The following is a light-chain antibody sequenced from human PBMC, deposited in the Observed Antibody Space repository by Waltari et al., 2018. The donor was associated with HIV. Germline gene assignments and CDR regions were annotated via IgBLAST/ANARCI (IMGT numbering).Light chain of an antibody. CDR2: KAS. CDR3: QQYNNYWT. J-gene: IGKJ1*01. Sequence: DIQITQSPSTLSTSVADRVPITCRASQSISNWLAWYQKKPGKAPNLRIDKASSLESGVPSRFRGSGSGTEFTFTISSLQPDDFATYYCQQYNNYWTFGQGTKVEIK. CDR1: QSISNW. V-gene: IGKV1-5*03.